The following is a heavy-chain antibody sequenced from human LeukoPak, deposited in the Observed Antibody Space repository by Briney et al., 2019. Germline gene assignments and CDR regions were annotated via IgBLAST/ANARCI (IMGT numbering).Heavy chain of an antibody. V-gene: IGHV4-59*08. CDR3: ARPSSSWYGGAFDI. D-gene: IGHD6-13*01. CDR2: IYYSGST. CDR1: GGSISNYH. J-gene: IGHJ3*02. Sequence: SETLSLTCTVSGGSISNYHWSWIRQPPGKGLEWIGYIYYSGSTNYNPSLKSRVTILVDTSKNQFSLKLTSVTAAADTAVYYCARPSSSWYGGAFDIWGQGTMVTV.